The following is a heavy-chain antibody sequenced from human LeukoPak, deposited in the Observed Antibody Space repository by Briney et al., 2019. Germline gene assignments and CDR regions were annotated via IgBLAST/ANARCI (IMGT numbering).Heavy chain of an antibody. J-gene: IGHJ6*03. V-gene: IGHV1-2*02. CDR3: ARSPVLRYFDWVGLTPHYYYYMDV. CDR2: INPNSGGT. Sequence: ASVKVSCKASGYTFTGYYMHWVRQAPGQGLEWMGWINPNSGGTNYAQKFQGRVTMTRDTSISTAYMELSRLRSDDTAVYYCARSPVLRYFDWVGLTPHYYYYMDVWGKGTTVTISS. CDR1: GYTFTGYY. D-gene: IGHD3-9*01.